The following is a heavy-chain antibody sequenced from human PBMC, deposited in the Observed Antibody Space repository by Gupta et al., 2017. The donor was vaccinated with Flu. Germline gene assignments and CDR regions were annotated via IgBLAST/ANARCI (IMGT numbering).Heavy chain of an antibody. D-gene: IGHD2-2*01. CDR3: ARGRLRCGYCSTQRPIYYYYGMDV. J-gene: IGHJ6*02. CDR1: GGSFSGYY. Sequence: QVQLQQWGAGLLKPSETLSLTCAVYGGSFSGYYWSWIRQPPGKGLEWIGEINHSGSTNYNPSLKSRVTISVDTSKNQFSLKLSSVTAADTAVYYCARGRLRCGYCSTQRPIYYYYGMDVWGQGTTVTVSS. V-gene: IGHV4-34*01. CDR2: INHSGST.